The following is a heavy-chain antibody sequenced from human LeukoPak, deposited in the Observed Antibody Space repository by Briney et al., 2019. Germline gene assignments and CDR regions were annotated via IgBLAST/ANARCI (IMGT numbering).Heavy chain of an antibody. J-gene: IGHJ4*02. CDR3: ARAEGYDFWSGYFRFGSFDY. V-gene: IGHV4-61*02. CDR2: IYTSGST. D-gene: IGHD3-3*01. CDR1: GGSISGGSYY. Sequence: SETLSLTCTVSGGSISGGSYYWSWIRQPAGKGLEWIGRIYTSGSTNYNPSLKSRVTISVDTSKNQFSLKLGSVTAADTAVYYCARAEGYDFWSGYFRFGSFDYWGQGTLVTVSS.